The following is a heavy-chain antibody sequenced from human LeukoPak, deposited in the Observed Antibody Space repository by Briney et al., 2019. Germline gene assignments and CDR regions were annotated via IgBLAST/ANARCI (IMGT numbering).Heavy chain of an antibody. CDR1: GFTVSSYD. Sequence: GGSLRLSCVASGFTVSSYDTSLVRQAPGKGLECVSAISGSATDTYYADSVKGRFTISRDNSKSTVYMQMNSLTVEDTAVYYCAKHLLWSGESNRWFDPWGQGTLLTVSS. CDR2: ISGSATDT. D-gene: IGHD3-10*01. V-gene: IGHV3-23*01. CDR3: AKHLLWSGESNRWFDP. J-gene: IGHJ5*02.